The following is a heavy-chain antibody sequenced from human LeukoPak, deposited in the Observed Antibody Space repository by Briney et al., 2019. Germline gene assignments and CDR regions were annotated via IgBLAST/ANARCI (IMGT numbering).Heavy chain of an antibody. CDR2: ISSSSSTM. CDR3: ARGVVVTASNWYFDL. CDR1: GFTFSRFS. D-gene: IGHD2-21*02. J-gene: IGHJ2*01. V-gene: IGHV3-48*04. Sequence: GGSLRLSCAASGFTFSRFSLNWVRQAPGKGLEWVSYISSSSSTMYYADSVKGRFTISRDNAKNSLYLQMNSLRVEDTAVYYCARGVVVTASNWYFDLWGRGTLVTVSS.